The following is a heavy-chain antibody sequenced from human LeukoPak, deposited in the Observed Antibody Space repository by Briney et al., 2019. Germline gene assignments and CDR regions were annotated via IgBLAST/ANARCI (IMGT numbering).Heavy chain of an antibody. J-gene: IGHJ4*02. D-gene: IGHD4/OR15-4a*01. V-gene: IGHV3-53*01. CDR2: IYSGNT. Sequence: HPGGSLRLSCTVSGFTVSSNSMSWVRQAPGKGLEWVSFIYSGNTHYSDSVKGRFTISRDNSKNTLYLQMNSLRAEDTAVYYCARRAGAYSHPYDYWGQGTLVTVSS. CDR1: GFTVSSNS. CDR3: ARRAGAYSHPYDY.